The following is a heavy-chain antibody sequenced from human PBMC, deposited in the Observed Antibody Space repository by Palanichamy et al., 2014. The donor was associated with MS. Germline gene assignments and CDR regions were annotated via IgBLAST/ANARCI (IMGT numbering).Heavy chain of an antibody. CDR2: IWYDGSDK. CDR1: GFTFSRYG. J-gene: IGHJ4*02. V-gene: IGHV3-33*01. D-gene: IGHD5-18*01. Sequence: QVQLVESGGGVVQSGRSLRLSCAASGFTFSRYGMQWVRQAPGKGLEWVALIWYDGSDKYYADSVKGRFTTSRDNSKNTLHLQMNSLRAEDTAVYYCARDQYSYGNFDYWGQGTLVTVSS. CDR3: ARDQYSYGNFDY.